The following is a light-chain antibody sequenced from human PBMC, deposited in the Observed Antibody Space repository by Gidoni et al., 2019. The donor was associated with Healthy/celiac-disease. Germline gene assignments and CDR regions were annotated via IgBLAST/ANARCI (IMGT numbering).Light chain of an antibody. CDR2: WAS. Sequence: DIVMTHSSGSLSVSLGERATINCKFSQSVLYSSNENNYLAWYQQQPGQPPKLLIYWASTREAGGPERVSGSGSGTDFTITINSMQAEDVAVYYCQQYYSTPLTFGQGTRLEIK. V-gene: IGKV4-1*01. J-gene: IGKJ5*01. CDR3: QQYYSTPLT. CDR1: QSVLYSSNENNY.